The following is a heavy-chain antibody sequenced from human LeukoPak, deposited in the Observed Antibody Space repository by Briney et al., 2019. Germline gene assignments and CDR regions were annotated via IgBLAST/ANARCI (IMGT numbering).Heavy chain of an antibody. D-gene: IGHD1-26*01. CDR1: GGSISSYY. V-gene: IGHV4-59*08. CDR3: ARRLGGTRTGFDY. J-gene: IGHJ4*01. CDR2: IHYSGST. Sequence: PSETLSLTCTVSGGSISSYYGSWIRQPPGKGLEWIGSIHYSGSTTYNPSLKSRVTISVDTSKNQFSLKLSSVTAADTAVYYCARRLGGTRTGFDYWGQRNLVTVSS.